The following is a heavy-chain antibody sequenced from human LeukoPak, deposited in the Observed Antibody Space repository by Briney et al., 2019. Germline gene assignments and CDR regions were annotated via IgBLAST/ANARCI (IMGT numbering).Heavy chain of an antibody. J-gene: IGHJ5*02. CDR2: IDSRDNT. D-gene: IGHD5-24*01. Sequence: AGGSLRLSCAASGFTVRNNHMSWVRQAPGKGLEWVSVIDSRDNTYHADSVKGRFTISRHTSKNTLYLQMNSLRAEDTAVYYCARESTPLRGALDPWGPGTLVTVSS. CDR1: GFTVRNNH. CDR3: ARESTPLRGALDP. V-gene: IGHV3-53*04.